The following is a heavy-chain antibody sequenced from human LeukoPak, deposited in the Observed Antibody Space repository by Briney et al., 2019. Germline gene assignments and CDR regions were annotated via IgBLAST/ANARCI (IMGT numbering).Heavy chain of an antibody. V-gene: IGHV6-1*01. CDR3: ARAVGFDNGMDV. CDR2: TYYRSKWYT. CDR1: GDSVSSNRAA. D-gene: IGHD2-15*01. Sequence: SQTLSLTCAISGDSVSSNRAAWNWIRQSPSRGLESLGRTYYRSKWYTEYTLSVKSRISIKPDTSKNQFSLQLNSVTPEDTAVYYCARAVGFDNGMDVWGQGTTVTVSS. J-gene: IGHJ6*02.